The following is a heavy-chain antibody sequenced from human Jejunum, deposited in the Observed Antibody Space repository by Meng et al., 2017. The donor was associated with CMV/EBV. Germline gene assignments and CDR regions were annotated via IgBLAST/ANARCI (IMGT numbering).Heavy chain of an antibody. D-gene: IGHD4-17*01. CDR3: ARDLYYGDPAVFDI. V-gene: IGHV3-21*01. CDR2: ISSSSNYI. Sequence: SKFTFSTSNMSWVRQAPGKGLEWVASISSSSNYIYYADSLKGRFTISRDNAKNSLYLQLSSLRAEDTAVYYCARDLYYGDPAVFDIWGQGTMVTVSS. J-gene: IGHJ3*02. CDR1: KFTFSTSN.